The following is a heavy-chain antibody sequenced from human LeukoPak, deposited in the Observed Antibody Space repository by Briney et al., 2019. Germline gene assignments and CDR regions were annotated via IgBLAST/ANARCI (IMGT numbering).Heavy chain of an antibody. Sequence: PGGSLRLSCAASGFTFSTSWMHWVRQAPGKGLAWVSRINPDGSSTDYADSVKGRFTISRDNAKNTLYLQMNSLRAEDAAVYYCVRDMGYYDKVWGQGTLVTVSS. V-gene: IGHV3-74*01. CDR3: VRDMGYYDKV. D-gene: IGHD3-22*01. CDR2: INPDGSST. J-gene: IGHJ4*02. CDR1: GFTFSTSW.